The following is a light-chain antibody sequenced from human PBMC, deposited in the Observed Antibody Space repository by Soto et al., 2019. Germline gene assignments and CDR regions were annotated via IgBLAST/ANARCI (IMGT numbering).Light chain of an antibody. Sequence: EIVMTQSPATLSLSPGERAALSCRASQSINSELAWYQQKPGQPPRLLIYGASNRATGVPARFTGSESGSEFTLTISGLQSEDFAVYYCQQGHNWPLTFGQGTRLEI. J-gene: IGKJ2*01. CDR3: QQGHNWPLT. V-gene: IGKV3-15*01. CDR1: QSINSE. CDR2: GAS.